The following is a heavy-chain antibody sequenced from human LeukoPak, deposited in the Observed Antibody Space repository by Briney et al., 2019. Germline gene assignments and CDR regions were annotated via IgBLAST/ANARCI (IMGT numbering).Heavy chain of an antibody. Sequence: PGGSLRLSCAASGFTFSSSAMSWVRQVPGKGLEWVSGISASGGSTNYADSVKGRFTISRDNAKNTLYLQMNSLRAEDTAVYYCARDGAYSTIFYWGQGTLVTVSS. CDR2: ISASGGST. J-gene: IGHJ4*01. CDR3: ARDGAYSTIFY. CDR1: GFTFSSSA. D-gene: IGHD3-3*01. V-gene: IGHV3-23*01.